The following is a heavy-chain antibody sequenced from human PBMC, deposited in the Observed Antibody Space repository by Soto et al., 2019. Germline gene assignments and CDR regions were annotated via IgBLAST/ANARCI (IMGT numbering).Heavy chain of an antibody. CDR3: AKARHSGDFAGSYDS. CDR1: GFSFIDYA. CDR2: IGGRGGDA. V-gene: IGHV3-23*01. Sequence: GGSLRLSCAASGFSFIDYAINWVRQVPGRGLEYVAGIGGRGGDAFYADSMKGRFSISRDNSKNTVYLHMHNLRVDDSAMYYCAKARHSGDFAGSYDSWGQGTLVTVSS. J-gene: IGHJ5*02. D-gene: IGHD2-21*02.